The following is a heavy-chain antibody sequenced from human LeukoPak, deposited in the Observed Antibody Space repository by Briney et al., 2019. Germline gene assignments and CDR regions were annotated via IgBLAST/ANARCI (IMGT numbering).Heavy chain of an antibody. V-gene: IGHV3-23*01. CDR2: MSPSGGST. CDR1: GFTFSSYA. CDR3: ARAVDFWSGYPQPNWFDP. D-gene: IGHD3-3*01. Sequence: GGSLRLSCAASGFTFSSYAMSWVRQAPGKGLEWVSAMSPSGGSTYYADSVKGRFTISRDNSKNTLFLQMNSLRAEDTAVYYCARAVDFWSGYPQPNWFDPWGQGTLVTVSS. J-gene: IGHJ5*02.